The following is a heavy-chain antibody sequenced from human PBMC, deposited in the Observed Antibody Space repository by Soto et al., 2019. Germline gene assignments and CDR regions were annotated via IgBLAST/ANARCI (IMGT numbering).Heavy chain of an antibody. CDR3: AREIYYGSGSYYHFDY. J-gene: IGHJ4*02. CDR1: GGSISSGGYY. CDR2: IYYSGST. D-gene: IGHD3-10*01. Sequence: PSETLSLTCTVSGGSISSGGYYWSWIRQHPGKGLEWIGYIYYSGSTYYNPSLKSRVTISVDTSKNQFSLKLSSVTAADTAVYYXAREIYYGSGSYYHFDYWGQGTLVTVSS. V-gene: IGHV4-31*03.